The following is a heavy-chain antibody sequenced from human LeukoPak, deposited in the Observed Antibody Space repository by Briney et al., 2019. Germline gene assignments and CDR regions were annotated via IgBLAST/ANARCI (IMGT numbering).Heavy chain of an antibody. Sequence: PGGSLRLSCAASGFTFSSYSMNWVRQAPGKGLEWVSSISSSSSYIYYADSVKGRFTISRDNSKNTLYLQMNSLRAEDTAVYYCAKPSDVLRFLEWLSPPDYWGQGTLVTVSS. CDR3: AKPSDVLRFLEWLSPPDY. CDR1: GFTFSSYS. V-gene: IGHV3-21*04. J-gene: IGHJ4*02. CDR2: ISSSSSYI. D-gene: IGHD3-3*01.